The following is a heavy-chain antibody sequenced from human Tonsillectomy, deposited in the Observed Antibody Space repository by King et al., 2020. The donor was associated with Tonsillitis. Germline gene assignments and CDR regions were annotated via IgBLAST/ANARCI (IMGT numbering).Heavy chain of an antibody. CDR3: ARDSGLLSGNWFDP. CDR1: GGSISSGAYS. Sequence: QVQLQESGPGLVKPSQTLSLTCTVSGGSISSGAYSWSWIRQHPGKGLEWIGYIYYSGSTYYNPSLKSRVTISVDTSKNQFSLKLSSVTAADTAVYYCARDSGLLSGNWFDPWGQGTLVTVSS. CDR2: IYYSGST. V-gene: IGHV4-31*03. J-gene: IGHJ5*02. D-gene: IGHD2-2*01.